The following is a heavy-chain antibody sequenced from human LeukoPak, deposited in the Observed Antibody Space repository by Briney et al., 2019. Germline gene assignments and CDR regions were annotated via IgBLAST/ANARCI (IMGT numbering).Heavy chain of an antibody. CDR3: ARDLNYDSSGGFDY. CDR1: GGSISSSSYY. CDR2: IYYSGST. D-gene: IGHD3-22*01. Sequence: SETLSLTCTVSGGSISSSSYYWGWIRQPPGKGLEWIGGIYYSGSTYYSPSLKSRVTISVDTSKNQFSLKLSSVTAADTAVYYCARDLNYDSSGGFDYWGQGTLVTVSS. J-gene: IGHJ4*02. V-gene: IGHV4-39*07.